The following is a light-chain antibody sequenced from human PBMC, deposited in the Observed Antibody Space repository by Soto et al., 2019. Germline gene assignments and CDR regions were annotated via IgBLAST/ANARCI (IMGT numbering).Light chain of an antibody. Sequence: EIVVTQSPVSLPVTLGEPASISCRSSQSLLDSDYGTTYLDWYFQNPGQSPHLLIYTVSYRASGVPDRFSGSGSGTDFTLKISGVEAEDVGFYFCMQRKEYPWTFGQGTKVEIK. J-gene: IGKJ1*01. CDR1: QSLLDSDYGTTY. V-gene: IGKV2-40*01. CDR2: TVS. CDR3: MQRKEYPWT.